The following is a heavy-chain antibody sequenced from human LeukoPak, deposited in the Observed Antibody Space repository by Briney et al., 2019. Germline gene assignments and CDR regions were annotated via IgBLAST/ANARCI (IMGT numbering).Heavy chain of an antibody. CDR1: NDSINNYY. Sequence: SETLSLTCTVSNDSINNYYWSWVRQPPGKGLEWIGYIYYSGSTNYNPSLQSRVTMSVDTSKNQFSLRLSSVTAADTAVYYCARGLRFMEFLLYPGAFDVWGQGTMVTVSS. CDR3: ARGLRFMEFLLYPGAFDV. V-gene: IGHV4-59*01. J-gene: IGHJ3*01. D-gene: IGHD3-3*01. CDR2: IYYSGST.